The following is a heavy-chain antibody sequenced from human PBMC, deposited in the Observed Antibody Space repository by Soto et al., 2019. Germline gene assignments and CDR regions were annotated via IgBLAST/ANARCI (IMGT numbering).Heavy chain of an antibody. J-gene: IGHJ4*02. Sequence: GGSLRLSCAASGFTFSDSTMHWVRQASGKGLEWVGRIRSKANNYATAYAASVKGRFTISRDDSKNTAYLQMNSLKTEDTAVYYCASLYCTTGVCYDWGQGTLVTVSS. CDR2: IRSKANNYAT. V-gene: IGHV3-73*01. D-gene: IGHD2-8*01. CDR3: ASLYCTTGVCYD. CDR1: GFTFSDST.